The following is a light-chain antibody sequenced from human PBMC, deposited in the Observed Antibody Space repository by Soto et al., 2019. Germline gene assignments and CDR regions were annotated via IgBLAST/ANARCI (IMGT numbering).Light chain of an antibody. J-gene: IGKJ1*01. Sequence: ETVMTQSPATLSVSPGERVTLSCRASQSVSSNLAWYQQKVGQAPRLLIYDASTRATGIPARFSGSGSGTEFTLTISSLQAEDFAIYHCQHYNNWPRTFGQGTKVEIK. CDR2: DAS. V-gene: IGKV3-15*01. CDR3: QHYNNWPRT. CDR1: QSVSSN.